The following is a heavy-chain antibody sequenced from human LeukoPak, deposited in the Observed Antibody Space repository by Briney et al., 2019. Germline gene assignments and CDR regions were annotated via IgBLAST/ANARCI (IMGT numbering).Heavy chain of an antibody. CDR3: AKDRTVVTPETIDY. CDR2: IRYDGSNK. Sequence: GGSLRLSCAASGFTFSSYAMHWVRQAPGKGLEWVAFIRYDGSNKYYADSVKGRFTISRDNSKNTLYLQMNSLRAEDTAVYYCAKDRTVVTPETIDYWGQGTLVTVSS. CDR1: GFTFSSYA. J-gene: IGHJ4*02. D-gene: IGHD4-23*01. V-gene: IGHV3-30*02.